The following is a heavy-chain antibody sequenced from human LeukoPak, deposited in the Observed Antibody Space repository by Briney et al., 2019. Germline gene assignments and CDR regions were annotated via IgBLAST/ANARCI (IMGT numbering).Heavy chain of an antibody. CDR2: MNPNSGNT. Sequence: ASVKVSCKASGYTLTNYDINWVRQATGQGLEWMGWMNPNSGNTGYAQKFQGRVTMTEDTSTDTAYMELSSLRSEDTAVYYCATVTMVRGVIDYWGQGTLVTVSS. V-gene: IGHV1-8*01. CDR1: GYTLTNYD. J-gene: IGHJ4*02. D-gene: IGHD3-10*01. CDR3: ATVTMVRGVIDY.